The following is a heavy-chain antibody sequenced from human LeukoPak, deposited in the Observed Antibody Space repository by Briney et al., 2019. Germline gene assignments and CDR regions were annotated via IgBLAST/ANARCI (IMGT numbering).Heavy chain of an antibody. CDR2: IWYDGSNE. CDR1: GFTFSSYG. D-gene: IGHD2-2*01. V-gene: IGHV3-33*01. CDR3: ARDNNVRLYCSSTSCYRYYYYGMDV. Sequence: PGGSLRLSCAASGFTFSSYGMHWVRQAPGKGLEWVAVIWYDGSNEYYADSVKGRFTISRDNAKNSLYLQMNSLRAEDTAVYYCARDNNVRLYCSSTSCYRYYYYGMDVWGQGTTVTVSS. J-gene: IGHJ6*02.